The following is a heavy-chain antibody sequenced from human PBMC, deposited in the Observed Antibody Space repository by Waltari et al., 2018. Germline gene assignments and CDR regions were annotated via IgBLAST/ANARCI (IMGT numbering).Heavy chain of an antibody. CDR3: ATYIGASVGTAAFDV. CDR2: VSYSGTT. Sequence: QLQLQESGPRLVRPSETLSLICRVSGVSLPSNTHYWAWIRQSPGQGLEWIGTVSYSGTTYISPSLKSRVSVSRDTSKNQVSLILGSVTAADMAVYYCATYIGASVGTAAFDVWGQGTMVTVSS. J-gene: IGHJ3*01. CDR1: GVSLPSNTHY. D-gene: IGHD5-12*01. V-gene: IGHV4-39*01.